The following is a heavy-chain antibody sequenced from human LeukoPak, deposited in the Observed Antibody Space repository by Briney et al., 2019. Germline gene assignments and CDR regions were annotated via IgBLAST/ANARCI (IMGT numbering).Heavy chain of an antibody. Sequence: GASVKVSCKASGYTFTSYGISWVRQAPGQGLEWMGWISAYNGNTNYAQKVQGRVTMTTDTSTSTAYMELRSLRSDDTGVYYCARQTCIQLWPYYYYYMDVWGKGTTVTVSS. CDR2: ISAYNGNT. D-gene: IGHD5-18*01. CDR3: ARQTCIQLWPYYYYYMDV. CDR1: GYTFTSYG. V-gene: IGHV1-18*01. J-gene: IGHJ6*03.